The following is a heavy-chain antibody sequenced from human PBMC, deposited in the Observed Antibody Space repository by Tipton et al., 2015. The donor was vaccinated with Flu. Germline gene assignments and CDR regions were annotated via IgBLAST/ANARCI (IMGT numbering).Heavy chain of an antibody. CDR3: ARDPAGYYDNSAYYIFDY. CDR1: GFTFSSSA. D-gene: IGHD3-22*01. CDR2: ISAGGDST. Sequence: SLRLSCAASGFTFSSSAMSWVRQAPGKGLEWVSSISAGGDSTYYGDSVKGQFTISRDNSKKTPYLQMNSLRAEGTAVYYCARDPAGYYDNSAYYIFDYWGQGTLVTVSS. V-gene: IGHV3-23*01. J-gene: IGHJ4*02.